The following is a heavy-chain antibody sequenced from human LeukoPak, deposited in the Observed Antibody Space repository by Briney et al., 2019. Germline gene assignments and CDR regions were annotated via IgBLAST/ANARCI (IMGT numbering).Heavy chain of an antibody. D-gene: IGHD5-12*01. J-gene: IGHJ6*02. CDR2: MYYSGST. CDR3: ARGDIAVDV. V-gene: IGHV4-59*01. Sequence: SETLSLTCTVSGGSISSNYWSWIRQPPGKGLEWIAYMYYSGSTNYNPSLKSRVIISVDTSKNQFSLKLSPVTAADTAVYYCARGDIAVDVWGQGTTVTVSS. CDR1: GGSISSNY.